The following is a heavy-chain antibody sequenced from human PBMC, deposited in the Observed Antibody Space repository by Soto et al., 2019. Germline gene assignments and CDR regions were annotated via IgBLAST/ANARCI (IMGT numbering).Heavy chain of an antibody. CDR1: GGTFSSYA. CDR2: IIPIFGTA. D-gene: IGHD2-15*01. V-gene: IGHV1-69*13. CDR3: ARALGYCSGGSCYSGLIGY. Sequence: ASVKVSCKASGGTFSSYAISWVRQAPGQGLEWMGGIIPIFGTANYAQKFQGRVTITADESTSTAYMELSSLRSEDTAGYYCARALGYCSGGSCYSGLIGYWGQGTLVTVST. J-gene: IGHJ4*02.